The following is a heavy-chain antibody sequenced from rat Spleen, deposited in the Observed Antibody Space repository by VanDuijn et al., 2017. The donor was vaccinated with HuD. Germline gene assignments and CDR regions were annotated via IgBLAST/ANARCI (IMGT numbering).Heavy chain of an antibody. CDR3: TRENYYSGDY. J-gene: IGHJ2*01. Sequence: EVQLVESGGGLVQPGRSLKLSCAASGFSLNKYYMAWVRQTPEKGLEWVATIGSSISRTYYPDSVKGRFTITRDNAKNTLYLQMNSMRSEDTATYYCTRENYYSGDYWGQGVMVTVSS. CDR2: IGSSISRT. V-gene: IGHV5-27*01. CDR1: GFSLNKYY. D-gene: IGHD1-1*01.